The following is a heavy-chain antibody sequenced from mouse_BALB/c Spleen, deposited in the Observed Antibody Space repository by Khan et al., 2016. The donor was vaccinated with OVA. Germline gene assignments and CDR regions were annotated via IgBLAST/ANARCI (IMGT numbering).Heavy chain of an antibody. CDR1: GYSITSDYA. CDR3: ARSVTITTVVATDRDY. V-gene: IGHV3-2*02. J-gene: IGHJ2*01. D-gene: IGHD1-1*01. CDR2: ISYSGRT. Sequence: QLEESGPGLVKPSQSLSLTCTVTGYSITSDYAWNWIRQFPGNKLEWVGYISYSGRTSYNPSLKSRISNTRDTSKNQFFLQLSSVTTEDTATYYCARSVTITTVVATDRDYWGQGTTLTVSS.